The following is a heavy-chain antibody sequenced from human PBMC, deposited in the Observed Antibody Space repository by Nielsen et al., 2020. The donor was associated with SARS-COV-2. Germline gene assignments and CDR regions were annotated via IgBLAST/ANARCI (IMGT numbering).Heavy chain of an antibody. D-gene: IGHD3-10*01. V-gene: IGHV3-23*01. CDR1: GFSFRDYY. CDR3: AKIMYGDNWCGGPFDY. CDR2: ISGRSTSL. J-gene: IGHJ4*02. Sequence: GESLKISCAASGFSFRDYYISWVRQAPGKGLEWVSSISGRSTSLYYADSVRGRFTISRDDSKNTLDLQMNSLRAEDTAVYYCAKIMYGDNWCGGPFDYWCQGTLVTVSS.